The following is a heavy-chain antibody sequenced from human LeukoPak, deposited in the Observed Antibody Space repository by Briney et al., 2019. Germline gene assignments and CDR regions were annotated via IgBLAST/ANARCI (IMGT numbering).Heavy chain of an antibody. D-gene: IGHD1-20*01. Sequence: SGGSLRLSCAASGFTFSSYSMNWVRQAPGKGLEWVSSISSSSSYIYYADSVKGRFTISRDNAKNSLYLQMNSLRAEDTAVYYCARDPGITGTGAFDIWGQGTMVTVSS. CDR3: ARDPGITGTGAFDI. CDR2: ISSSSSYI. J-gene: IGHJ3*02. V-gene: IGHV3-21*01. CDR1: GFTFSSYS.